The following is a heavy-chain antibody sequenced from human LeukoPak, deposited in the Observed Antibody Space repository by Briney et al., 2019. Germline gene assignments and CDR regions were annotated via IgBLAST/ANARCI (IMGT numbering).Heavy chain of an antibody. CDR2: IYPTGST. CDR1: GGSISSHY. V-gene: IGHV4-4*07. J-gene: IGHJ4*02. D-gene: IGHD4-17*01. CDR3: ARDLRYGDTYFDY. Sequence: SETLSLICSVSGGSISSHYWSWIRQPAGKGLEWFGRIYPTGSTTYNPSLESRIAMSLDTSKNQLSLKVTSVTAADTAVYYCARDLRYGDTYFDYWGQGALVTVSS.